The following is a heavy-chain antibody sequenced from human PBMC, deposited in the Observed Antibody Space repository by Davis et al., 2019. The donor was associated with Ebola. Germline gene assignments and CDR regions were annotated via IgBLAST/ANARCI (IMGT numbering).Heavy chain of an antibody. CDR3: ARDRSSSSWYNPY. CDR2: ISGSGGST. J-gene: IGHJ4*02. V-gene: IGHV3-23*01. CDR1: GFTFSDYY. D-gene: IGHD6-13*01. Sequence: PGGSLRLSCAASGFTFSDYYMSWIRQAPGKGLEWVSAISGSGGSTYYADSVKGRFTISRDNSKNTLYLQMNSLRAEDTAVYYCARDRSSSSWYNPYWGQGTLVTVSS.